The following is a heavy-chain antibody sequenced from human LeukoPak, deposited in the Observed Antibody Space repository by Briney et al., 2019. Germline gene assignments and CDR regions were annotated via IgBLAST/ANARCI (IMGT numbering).Heavy chain of an antibody. V-gene: IGHV4-61*02. CDR1: GGSISSGSYY. J-gene: IGHJ5*02. D-gene: IGHD2-15*01. CDR2: IYTSGST. CDR3: ARDGSLKDGNWFDP. Sequence: SETQSLTCTVSGGSISSGSYYWSWIRQPAGKGLEWIGRIYTSGSTNYNPSLKSRVTISVDTSKNQFSLKLSSVTAADTAVYYCARDGSLKDGNWFDPWGQGTLVTVSS.